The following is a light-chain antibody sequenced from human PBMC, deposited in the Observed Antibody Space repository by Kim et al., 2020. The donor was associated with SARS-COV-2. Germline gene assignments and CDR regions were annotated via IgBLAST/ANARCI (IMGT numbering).Light chain of an antibody. CDR3: QQYHSSSPT. CDR1: QGISTG. Sequence: DSVTIACRASQGISTGLAWYQQKPGKAPKLLSYDASSLESGVPSRFSGSGSGTEFALTISSLQPDDFATYYCQQYHSSSPTFGQGTKVDIK. J-gene: IGKJ1*01. CDR2: DAS. V-gene: IGKV1-5*01.